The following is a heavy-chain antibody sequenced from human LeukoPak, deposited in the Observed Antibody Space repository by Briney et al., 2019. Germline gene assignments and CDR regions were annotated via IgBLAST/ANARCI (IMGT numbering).Heavy chain of an antibody. J-gene: IGHJ4*02. CDR1: GYTFTSFG. CDR3: ARGPRYCNSGNCYSNH. V-gene: IGHV1-18*04. Sequence: GASVKVSCKASGYTFTSFGINWVRQAPGQRLEWMGWISTDYGNTNYAQKFQGRVTMTTDTSMSRAYMELKSLTSDDTAVYYCARGPRYCNSGNCYSNHWGQGTLVTVSS. D-gene: IGHD4-23*01. CDR2: ISTDYGNT.